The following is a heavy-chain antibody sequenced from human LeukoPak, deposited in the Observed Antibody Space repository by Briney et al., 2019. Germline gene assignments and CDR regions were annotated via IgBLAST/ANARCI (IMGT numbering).Heavy chain of an antibody. CDR2: INPNSGGT. Sequence: ASVKVSCKASGYTFTGYYMHWVRQAPGQGLEWMGWINPNSGGTNYAQKFQGRVTMTRDTSISTAYMELSRLRSDDTAVYYCARDPDTAMVTVGCMDVWGKGTTVTVSS. D-gene: IGHD5-18*01. J-gene: IGHJ6*03. V-gene: IGHV1-2*02. CDR3: ARDPDTAMVTVGCMDV. CDR1: GYTFTGYY.